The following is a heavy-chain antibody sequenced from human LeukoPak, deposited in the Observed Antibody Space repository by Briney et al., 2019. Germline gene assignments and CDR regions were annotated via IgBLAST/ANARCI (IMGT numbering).Heavy chain of an antibody. CDR3: ARREQWLVGDDY. J-gene: IGHJ4*02. CDR2: IIPIFGTA. D-gene: IGHD6-19*01. Sequence: SVKVSCKASGGTFSSYAISWVRQAPGQGLEWMGGIIPIFGTANCAQKFQGRVTITADESTSTAYMELSSLRSEDTAVYYCARREQWLVGDDYWGQGTLVTVSS. CDR1: GGTFSSYA. V-gene: IGHV1-69*13.